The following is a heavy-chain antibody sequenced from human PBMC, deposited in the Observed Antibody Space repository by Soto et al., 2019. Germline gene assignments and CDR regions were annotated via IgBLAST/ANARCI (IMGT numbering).Heavy chain of an antibody. J-gene: IGHJ6*02. V-gene: IGHV3-21*01. D-gene: IGHD2-2*01. CDR1: GFTFSNYA. Sequence: EVQLLESGGGLVQAGGSLRLSCAASGFTFSNYAMSWVRQAPGKGLEWVSAISSSSSYIYYADSVKGRFTISRDNAKNSLYLQMNSLRAEDTAVYYCCGIVPAATIRASYYYYGMDVWGQGTTVTVSS. CDR3: CGIVPAATIRASYYYYGMDV. CDR2: ISSSSSYI.